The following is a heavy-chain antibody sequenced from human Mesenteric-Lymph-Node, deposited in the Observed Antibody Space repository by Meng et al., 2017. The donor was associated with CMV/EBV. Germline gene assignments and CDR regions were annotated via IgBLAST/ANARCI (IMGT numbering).Heavy chain of an antibody. CDR2: IYWDDDE. D-gene: IGHD3-10*01. Sequence: FSLTTSGVGVGWIRQPPGKALEWVAIIYWDDDERHGPSLKSRLTITKDTSKNQVVLTMTNMDPVDTATYYCAHTMLAPGSGSYYVDYWGQGTLVTVSS. CDR3: AHTMLAPGSGSYYVDY. CDR1: FSLTTSGVG. J-gene: IGHJ4*02. V-gene: IGHV2-5*05.